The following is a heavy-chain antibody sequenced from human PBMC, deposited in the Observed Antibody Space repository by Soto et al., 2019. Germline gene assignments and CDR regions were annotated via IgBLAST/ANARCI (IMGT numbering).Heavy chain of an antibody. D-gene: IGHD3-22*01. CDR3: AREGSITTIVVVITSYFDY. Sequence: GGSLRLSCAASGFTFSSYAMHWVRQAPGKGLEWVAVISYDGSNKYYADSVKGRFTISRDNSKNTLYLQMNSLRAEDTAVYYCAREGSITTIVVVITSYFDYWGQGTLVTVSS. V-gene: IGHV3-30-3*01. J-gene: IGHJ4*02. CDR1: GFTFSSYA. CDR2: ISYDGSNK.